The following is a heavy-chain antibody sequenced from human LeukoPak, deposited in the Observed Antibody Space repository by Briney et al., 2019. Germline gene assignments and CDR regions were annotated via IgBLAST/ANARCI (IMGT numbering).Heavy chain of an antibody. CDR1: GFTFSSYA. V-gene: IGHV3-23*01. J-gene: IGHJ6*03. CDR3: AKIPNFWSGYPDYYYYMDV. CDR2: ISGSGGST. Sequence: GGSLRLSCAASGFTFSSYAMSWVRQAPGKGLEWVLAISGSGGSTYYADSVKGRFTISRDNSKNTLYLQMNSLRAEDTAVYYCAKIPNFWSGYPDYYYYMDVWGKGTTVTVSS. D-gene: IGHD3-3*01.